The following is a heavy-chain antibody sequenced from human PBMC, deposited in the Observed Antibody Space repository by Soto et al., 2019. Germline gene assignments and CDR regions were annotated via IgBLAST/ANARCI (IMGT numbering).Heavy chain of an antibody. V-gene: IGHV4-39*01. CDR2: IYYSGST. CDR3: ARWGTAAAGYDP. CDR1: GGSISSSSYY. Sequence: QLQLQESGPGLVKPSETLSLTCTVSGGSISSSSYYWGWIRQPPGKGLEWIGSIYYSGSTYYNPSLKSRVTISVDTSKNQFSLKLSSVTAADTAVYYCARWGTAAAGYDPWGQGTLVTVSS. J-gene: IGHJ5*02. D-gene: IGHD6-13*01.